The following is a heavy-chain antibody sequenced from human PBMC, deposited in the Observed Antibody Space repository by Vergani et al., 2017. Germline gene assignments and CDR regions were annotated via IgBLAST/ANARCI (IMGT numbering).Heavy chain of an antibody. V-gene: IGHV4-61*02. J-gene: IGHJ3*02. D-gene: IGHD1-1*01. CDR1: GGSISSGSYY. CDR2: IYTTGST. CDR3: ARGSTPWNAGAFDI. Sequence: QVQLQESGPGLEKPSQTLSLTCSVSGGSISSGSYYWNWIRQPAGKGLEWIGRIYTTGSTNYNPSLKSRVRISIDTSKSHFSLKLSSVTAADTAVYYCARGSTPWNAGAFDIWGQGTVVTVSS.